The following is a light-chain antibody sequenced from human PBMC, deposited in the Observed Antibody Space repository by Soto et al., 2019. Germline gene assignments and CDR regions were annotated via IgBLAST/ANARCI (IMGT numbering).Light chain of an antibody. CDR3: QQYNSLWT. Sequence: DIQMTQSPSTLSASVGDRVTITCRASQSISSWLASYQQKPGKAPKLLIYDASSLEVGVPSRFGGSGSGTEFTLTISSLQPDDFATYYCQQYNSLWTVGQGTKVEIK. CDR1: QSISSW. J-gene: IGKJ1*01. CDR2: DAS. V-gene: IGKV1-5*01.